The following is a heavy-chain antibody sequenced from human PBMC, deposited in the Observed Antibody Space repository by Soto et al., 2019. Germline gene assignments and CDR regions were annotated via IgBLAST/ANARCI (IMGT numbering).Heavy chain of an antibody. D-gene: IGHD3-9*01. V-gene: IGHV2-5*02. CDR3: AHSGYYDILTGYTLGWFDP. Sequence: ESGPTLVNPXQTLTLTCTFSGFSLSTSGVGVGWIRQPPGKALEWLALIYWDDDKRYSPSLKSRLTITKDTSKNQVVLTMTNMDPVDTATYYCAHSGYYDILTGYTLGWFDPWGQGTLVTVS. CDR2: IYWDDDK. J-gene: IGHJ5*02. CDR1: GFSLSTSGVG.